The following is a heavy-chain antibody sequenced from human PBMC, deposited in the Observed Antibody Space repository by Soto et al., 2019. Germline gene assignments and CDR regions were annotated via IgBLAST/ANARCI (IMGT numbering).Heavy chain of an antibody. CDR3: GRGGGGGLFDP. CDR2: ISSPGSRYP. J-gene: IGHJ5*02. CDR1: GFTFSSVS. D-gene: IGHD2-15*01. V-gene: IGHV3-21*01. Sequence: GGSLRLSCEASGFTFSSVSMNWVRQVPGKGLEWVASISSPGSRYPAYADSVKGRSTISRDNAKRSLYLQMMSLTAEDTAIYYCGRGGGGGLFDPWGQGTMVTVSS.